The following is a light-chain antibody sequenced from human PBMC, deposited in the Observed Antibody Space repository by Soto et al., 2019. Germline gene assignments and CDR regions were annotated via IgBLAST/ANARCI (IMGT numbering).Light chain of an antibody. Sequence: EVVLAQSPGTLSLSPGDTATLSCRATQSISSGYLAWYQQKPGQAPRLLIYGASRRATGITDRFSAIGSGADLTLTITGLEPEDFAIYYCQHYGTSTRTFCQGTKVEFK. CDR2: GAS. CDR1: QSISSGY. V-gene: IGKV3-20*01. J-gene: IGKJ1*01. CDR3: QHYGTSTRT.